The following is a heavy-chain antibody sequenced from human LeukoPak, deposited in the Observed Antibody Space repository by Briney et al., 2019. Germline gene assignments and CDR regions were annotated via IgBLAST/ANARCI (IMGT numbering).Heavy chain of an antibody. CDR3: ARAKQWLLKRQVGFDY. D-gene: IGHD6-19*01. Sequence: GGSLRLSCAASGFTFSSYWMSWVRQAPGKGLEWVANIKQDGSEKYYVDSVKGRFTISRDNAKNSLYLQMNSLRAEDTAVYYCARAKQWLLKRQVGFDYWGQGTLVTVSS. CDR1: GFTFSSYW. CDR2: IKQDGSEK. V-gene: IGHV3-7*01. J-gene: IGHJ4*02.